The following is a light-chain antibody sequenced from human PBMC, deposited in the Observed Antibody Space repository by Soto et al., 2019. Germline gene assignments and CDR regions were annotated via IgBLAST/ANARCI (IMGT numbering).Light chain of an antibody. CDR2: AAS. V-gene: IGKV1-27*01. J-gene: IGKJ3*01. CDR1: QGIRNF. CDR3: QKYSSVPV. Sequence: DIQMTQSPTSLSASVGDRVTITCRASQGIRNFVAWYQQKPGKAPKLLIYAASTLQSRVPSRFIVSGPEKDFTLTINSLQTDDVATYTCQKYSSVPVFGPGTKVEIK.